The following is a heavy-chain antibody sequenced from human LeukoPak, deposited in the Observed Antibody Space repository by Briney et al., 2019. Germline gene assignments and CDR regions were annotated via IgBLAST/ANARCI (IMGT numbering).Heavy chain of an antibody. J-gene: IGHJ4*02. CDR3: ARGLITMVRGVIITPPRY. CDR1: GYTFINYH. Sequence: GASVKVSCKASGYTFINYHMHWVRQAPGQGLEWIGIINPSGGSTSYAQKFQGRVTMTRDTSISTAYMELSRLRSDDTAVYYCARGLITMVRGVIITPPRYWGQGTLVTVSS. V-gene: IGHV1-46*01. CDR2: INPSGGST. D-gene: IGHD3-10*01.